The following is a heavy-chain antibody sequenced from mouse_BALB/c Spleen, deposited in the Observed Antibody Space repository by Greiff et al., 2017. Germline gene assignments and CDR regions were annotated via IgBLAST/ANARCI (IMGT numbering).Heavy chain of an antibody. CDR2: ISSGGST. V-gene: IGHV5-6-5*01. Sequence: EVKLMESGGGLVKPGGSLKLSCAASGFTFSSYAMSWVRQTPEKRLEWVASISSGGSTYYPDSVKGRFTISRDNARNILYLQMSSLRSEDTAMYYCARGRFAYWGQGTLVTVSA. CDR1: GFTFSSYA. CDR3: ARGRFAY. J-gene: IGHJ3*01.